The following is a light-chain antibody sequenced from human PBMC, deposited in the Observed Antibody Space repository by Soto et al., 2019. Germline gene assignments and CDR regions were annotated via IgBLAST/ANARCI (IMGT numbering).Light chain of an antibody. Sequence: QSALTQPASVSGSPGQSITISCTGTSSDVGAYNYVSWYQQHPGKAPKVMIYDVSNRPSGVSNRFSGSKSGNTASLTISGLQAEDEADYYCNSYTSSSTIVFGGGTKVTVL. CDR1: SSDVGAYNY. CDR3: NSYTSSSTIV. J-gene: IGLJ2*01. CDR2: DVS. V-gene: IGLV2-14*01.